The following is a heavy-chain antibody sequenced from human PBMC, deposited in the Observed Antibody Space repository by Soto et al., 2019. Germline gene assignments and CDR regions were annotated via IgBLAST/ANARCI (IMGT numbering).Heavy chain of an antibody. V-gene: IGHV3-7*01. Sequence: GESLKISCAASEFTFSNYWMSWVRQAPGKGLEWVANINQDGSDRNYVDSVKGRFTISRDNAKNSLYLQLNSLRAEDTAVYYCARDGRSKLGFDSWGQGTLVTVSS. D-gene: IGHD7-27*01. CDR2: INQDGSDR. J-gene: IGHJ4*02. CDR3: ARDGRSKLGFDS. CDR1: EFTFSNYW.